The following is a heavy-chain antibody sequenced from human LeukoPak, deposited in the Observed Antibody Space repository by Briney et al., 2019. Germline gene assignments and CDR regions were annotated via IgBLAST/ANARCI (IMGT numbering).Heavy chain of an antibody. CDR3: AKGLFDSSGYSEHFDY. Sequence: GGSLRLSCAASGLSFSSYDMSWVRQAPGKGLEWVSGIRTSGDSTYYADSVKGRFTISRDNSRDTLNLQMNSLRAEDTAVYYCAKGLFDSSGYSEHFDYWGQGTQVTVSS. CDR1: GLSFSSYD. CDR2: IRTSGDST. J-gene: IGHJ4*02. V-gene: IGHV3-23*01. D-gene: IGHD3-22*01.